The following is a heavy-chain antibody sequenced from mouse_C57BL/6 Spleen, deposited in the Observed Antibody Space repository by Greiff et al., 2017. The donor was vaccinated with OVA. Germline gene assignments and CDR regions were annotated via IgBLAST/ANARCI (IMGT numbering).Heavy chain of an antibody. Sequence: VQLKESGPELVKPGASVKISCKASGYSFTGYYMNWVKQSPETSLEWIGEINPSTGGTTYNQKFKAKATLTVDKSSSTAYMQLKSLTSEDSAVYYCARVDWDFDYWGQGTTLTVSS. V-gene: IGHV1-42*01. J-gene: IGHJ2*01. CDR3: ARVDWDFDY. CDR2: INPSTGGT. CDR1: GYSFTGYY. D-gene: IGHD4-1*01.